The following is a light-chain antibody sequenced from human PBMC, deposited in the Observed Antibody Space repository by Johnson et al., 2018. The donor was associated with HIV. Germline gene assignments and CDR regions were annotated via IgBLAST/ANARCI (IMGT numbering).Light chain of an antibody. V-gene: IGLV1-51*01. J-gene: IGLJ1*01. CDR3: ATWDSSLSAFYV. CDR2: DNN. CDR1: SSNIGNHY. Sequence: QSVLTQPPSVSAAPGQKVTISCSGTSSNIGNHYVSWYQLLPGTAPKLLIYDNNQRPSGIPDRFSGSRSGTSATLGITGLQTGDEADYYCATWDSSLSAFYVFGTGTKVTFV.